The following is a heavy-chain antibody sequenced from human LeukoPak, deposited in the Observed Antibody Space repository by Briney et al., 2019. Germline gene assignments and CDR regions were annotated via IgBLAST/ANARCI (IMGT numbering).Heavy chain of an antibody. CDR1: GGSISSSSYS. CDR3: ARLEYYYQHRFDY. Sequence: SETLSLTCTVSGGSISSSSYSWGWFRQPPGKGLEWIGRIYYSGSTYYNPSLKSRVTISVDTSKNQFSLKLSSVTAADTAVYYCARLEYYYQHRFDYWGQGTLVTVSS. J-gene: IGHJ4*02. V-gene: IGHV4-39*01. D-gene: IGHD3-10*01. CDR2: IYYSGST.